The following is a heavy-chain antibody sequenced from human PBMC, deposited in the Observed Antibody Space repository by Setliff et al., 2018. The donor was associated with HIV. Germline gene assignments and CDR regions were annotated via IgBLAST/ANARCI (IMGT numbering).Heavy chain of an antibody. CDR1: SGSISSGNYD. Sequence: SETLSLTCAVSSGSISSGNYDWTWIRQPAGKGLEWIGRIYTRGSSDYNPSLKSRVTMSVDTSKNQFSLRLTSVTAADTAVYYCAREHCSGGSCNGFDIWGQGTMVTV. J-gene: IGHJ3*02. D-gene: IGHD2-15*01. CDR2: IYTRGSS. CDR3: AREHCSGGSCNGFDI. V-gene: IGHV4-61*02.